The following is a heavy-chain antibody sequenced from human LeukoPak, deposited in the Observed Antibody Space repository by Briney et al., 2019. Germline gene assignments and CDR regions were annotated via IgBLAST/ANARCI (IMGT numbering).Heavy chain of an antibody. V-gene: IGHV4-61*01. CDR3: ARHLGYYDILTGYRGGNWFDP. Sequence: SETLSLTCTVSGGSVSSGSYYWSWIRQPPRKGLEWIGYIYYSGSTNYNPSLKSRVTISVDTSKNQFSLKLSSVTAADTAVYYCARHLGYYDILTGYRGGNWFDPWGQGTLVTVSS. D-gene: IGHD3-9*01. CDR1: GGSVSSGSYY. J-gene: IGHJ5*02. CDR2: IYYSGST.